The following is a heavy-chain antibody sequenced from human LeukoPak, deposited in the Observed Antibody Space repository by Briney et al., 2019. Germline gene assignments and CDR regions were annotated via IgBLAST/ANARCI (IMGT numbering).Heavy chain of an antibody. CDR3: ATGRVTMVRGVITVRPNDAFDI. CDR1: GFTFSSYW. V-gene: IGHV3-7*03. J-gene: IGHJ3*02. Sequence: GGSLRLSCAASGFTFSSYWMSWVRQAPGKGLEWVANIKQDGSEKYYVDSVKGRFTISRDNSKNTLYLQMNSLRAEDTAVYYCATGRVTMVRGVITVRPNDAFDIWGQGTMVTVSS. CDR2: IKQDGSEK. D-gene: IGHD3-10*01.